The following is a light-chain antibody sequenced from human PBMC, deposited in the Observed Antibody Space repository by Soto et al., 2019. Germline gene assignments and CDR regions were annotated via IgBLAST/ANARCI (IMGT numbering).Light chain of an antibody. CDR2: GAS. J-gene: IGKJ2*01. CDR1: QSLRSSY. CDR3: QQHGTSPYT. V-gene: IGKV3-20*01. Sequence: PGERATLSCWASQSLRSSYLAWYQRKPGQAPRLLMFGASRRATGIPDRFNGSGSGTDFILTISRLEPEDVAVYYCQQHGTSPYTFGQGTMLEI.